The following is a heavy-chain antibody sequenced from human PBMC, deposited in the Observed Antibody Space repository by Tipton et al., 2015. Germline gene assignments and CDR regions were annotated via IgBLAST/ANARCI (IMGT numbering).Heavy chain of an antibody. CDR3: AREGSGWSIYYYYGMDV. CDR1: GGSISSYY. Sequence: LRLSCTVSGGSISSYYWSWIRQPAGKGLEYIGRIYTSGRTNYNPSLKSRVTMSVDTSKNQFSLKLSSVTAADTAVYYCAREGSGWSIYYYYGMDVWGQGTTVTVSS. CDR2: IYTSGRT. J-gene: IGHJ6*02. D-gene: IGHD6-19*01. V-gene: IGHV4-4*07.